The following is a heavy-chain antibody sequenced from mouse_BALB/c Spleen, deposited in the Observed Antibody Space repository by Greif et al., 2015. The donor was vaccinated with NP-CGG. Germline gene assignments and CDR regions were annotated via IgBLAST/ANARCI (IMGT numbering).Heavy chain of an antibody. Sequence: EVQLQQSGAELVRPGALVKLSCKASGFNIKDYYMHWVKQRPEQGLEWIGWIDPENGNTIYDPKFQGKASITADTSSNTAYLQLSSLTSEDTAVYYCARRYYGSSYDAMDYWGQGTSVTVSS. CDR2: IDPENGNT. J-gene: IGHJ4*01. V-gene: IGHV14-1*02. D-gene: IGHD1-1*01. CDR1: GFNIKDYY. CDR3: ARRYYGSSYDAMDY.